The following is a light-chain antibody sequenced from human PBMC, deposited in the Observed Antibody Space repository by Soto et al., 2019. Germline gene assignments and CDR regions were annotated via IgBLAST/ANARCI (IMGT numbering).Light chain of an antibody. CDR1: QSVSSSY. V-gene: IGKV3-20*01. CDR3: QQYGGSPIT. Sequence: EIVMTQSPATLSVSPGERATLSCRASQSVSSSYLAWYQQKPGQAPRLLIYGASSRATGIPDRFSGSGSGTDFTLTITRLEPEDFAVYYCQQYGGSPITFGLGTRLEIK. CDR2: GAS. J-gene: IGKJ5*01.